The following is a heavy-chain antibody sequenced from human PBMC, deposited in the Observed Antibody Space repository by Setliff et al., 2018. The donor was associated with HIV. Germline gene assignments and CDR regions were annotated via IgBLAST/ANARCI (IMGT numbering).Heavy chain of an antibody. J-gene: IGHJ5*02. D-gene: IGHD4-17*01. CDR1: GGSVSEYY. CDR3: ARLWLHYGDDIPRFDP. CDR2: FSAPGNS. Sequence: SETLSLTCTVSGGSVSEYYWSWIRQPAGEGLEWIGRFSAPGNSNYNPSLKSRVTMSVDTSKNQFSLKLNSVTAADTAMYYCARLWLHYGDDIPRFDPWGQGTLVTVSS. V-gene: IGHV4-4*07.